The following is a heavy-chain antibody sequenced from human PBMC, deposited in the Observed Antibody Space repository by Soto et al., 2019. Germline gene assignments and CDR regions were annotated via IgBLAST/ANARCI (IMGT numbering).Heavy chain of an antibody. CDR2: ISWDGKNI. D-gene: IGHD3-10*01. CDR1: GFKFDDYS. V-gene: IGHV3-43*01. J-gene: IGHJ5*01. CDR3: ARSLRGVIIDFDS. Sequence: GGSLRLSCAASGFKFDDYSMHWVRQAPGKGLEWVSLISWDGKNIFYADSVRGRFTVSRDNSKNTLYLQMNSLRAEDTALYYCARSLRGVIIDFDSRGQRTPVTVSS.